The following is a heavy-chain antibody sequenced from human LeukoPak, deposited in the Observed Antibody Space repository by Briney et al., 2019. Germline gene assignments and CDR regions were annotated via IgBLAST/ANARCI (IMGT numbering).Heavy chain of an antibody. CDR3: AKSYDFWSGYYPPFDY. V-gene: IGHV3-30*02. CDR2: IRYDGSNK. Sequence: PGGSLRLSCAASGFTFSSYGMHWVRQAPGKGLEWVAFIRYDGSNKYYADSVKGRFTISRDNSKNTLYLQMNSLRAEDTAEYYCAKSYDFWSGYYPPFDYWGQGTLVTVSS. CDR1: GFTFSSYG. J-gene: IGHJ4*02. D-gene: IGHD3-3*01.